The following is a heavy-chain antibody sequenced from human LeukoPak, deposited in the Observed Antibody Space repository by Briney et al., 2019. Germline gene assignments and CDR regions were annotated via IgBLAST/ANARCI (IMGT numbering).Heavy chain of an antibody. CDR2: ISGYNADT. Sequence: ASVKVSCKASGYILTNYGITWVRQAPGQGLEWMGWISGYNADTDSAQKVQGRLTMTTDTSTNTAYMELRSLRSDDTAVYYCARDVGDSAFDYWGQGTLVTVSS. D-gene: IGHD2-21*02. CDR3: ARDVGDSAFDY. CDR1: GYILTNYG. V-gene: IGHV1-18*01. J-gene: IGHJ4*02.